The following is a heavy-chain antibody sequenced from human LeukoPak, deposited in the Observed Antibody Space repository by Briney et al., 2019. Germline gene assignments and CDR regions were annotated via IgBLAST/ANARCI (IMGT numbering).Heavy chain of an antibody. CDR2: INPNSGGT. D-gene: IGHD3-22*01. V-gene: IGHV1-2*02. J-gene: IGHJ3*02. CDR3: ARSYYYDSSDDAFDI. CDR1: GYTFTGYY. Sequence: ASVKASCKASGYTFTGYYMHWVRQAPGQGLEWMGWINPNSGGTNYAQKFQGRVTMTRDTSISTAYMELSRLRSDDTAVYYCARSYYYDSSDDAFDIWGQGTMVTVSS.